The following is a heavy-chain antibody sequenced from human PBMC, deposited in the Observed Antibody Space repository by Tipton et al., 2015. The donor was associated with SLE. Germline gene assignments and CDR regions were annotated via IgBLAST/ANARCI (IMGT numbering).Heavy chain of an antibody. CDR3: AAGRELINWFDP. Sequence: SLRLSCAASGFTFSSYEMNWVRQAPGKGLEWVSRINIDGGTTSYVDSVEGRFTISRDNAKNTLYLQMNSLRAEDTAVYYCAAGRELINWFDPWGQGTLVTVSS. CDR1: GFTFSSYE. J-gene: IGHJ5*02. V-gene: IGHV3-74*01. D-gene: IGHD1-7*01. CDR2: INIDGGTT.